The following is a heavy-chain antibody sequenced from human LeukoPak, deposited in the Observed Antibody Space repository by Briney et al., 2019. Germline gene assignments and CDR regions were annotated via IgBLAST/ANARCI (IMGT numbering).Heavy chain of an antibody. CDR1: GFTFSSYS. CDR3: ARGGGGSYYHLLDY. J-gene: IGHJ4*02. D-gene: IGHD1-26*01. CDR2: ISSSSSYK. V-gene: IGHV3-21*01. Sequence: GGSLRLSCAASGFTFSSYSMNWVRQAPGKGLEWVSSISSSSSYKYYADSVKGRYTISRDNAKNSLYQQMNSLRAEDTAVYYCARGGGGSYYHLLDYWGQGTLVTVSS.